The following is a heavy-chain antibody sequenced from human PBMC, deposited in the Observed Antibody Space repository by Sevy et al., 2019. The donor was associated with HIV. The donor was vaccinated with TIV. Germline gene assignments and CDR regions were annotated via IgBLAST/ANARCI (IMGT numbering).Heavy chain of an antibody. CDR3: ARRYYDFWSGLYYFDY. CDR2: MNPNSGNT. J-gene: IGHJ4*02. CDR1: GYTFTCYD. Sequence: ASVKVSCKASGYTFTCYDINWVRQATGQGLEWMGWMNPNSGNTGYAQKFQGRVTMTRNTSISTAYMELSSLRSEDTAVYYCARRYYDFWSGLYYFDYWGQGTLVTVSS. D-gene: IGHD3-3*01. V-gene: IGHV1-8*01.